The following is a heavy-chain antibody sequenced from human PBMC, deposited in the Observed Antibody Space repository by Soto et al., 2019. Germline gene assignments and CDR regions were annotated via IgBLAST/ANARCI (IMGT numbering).Heavy chain of an antibody. CDR2: IKQDGSEK. V-gene: IGHV3-7*01. D-gene: IGHD2-2*01. Sequence: PGGSLRLSCAASGFTFSSYWMSWVRQAPGKGLEWVANIKQDGSEKYYVDSVKGRFTISRDNAKNSLYLQMNSLRAEDTAVYYCARGNCSSTSCYQFDYWGQGTLVTVSS. CDR1: GFTFSSYW. J-gene: IGHJ4*02. CDR3: ARGNCSSTSCYQFDY.